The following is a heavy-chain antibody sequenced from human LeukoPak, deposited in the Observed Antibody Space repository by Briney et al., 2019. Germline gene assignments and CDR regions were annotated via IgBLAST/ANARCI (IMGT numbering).Heavy chain of an antibody. D-gene: IGHD3-22*01. V-gene: IGHV1-24*01. CDR1: GYTFTSYG. J-gene: IGHJ3*02. CDR3: ATRYDSSGFDI. Sequence: GASVKVSCKASGYTFTSYGISWVRQAPGKGLEWMGGFDPEDGETIYAQKFQGRVTMTEDTSTDTAYMELSSLRSEDTAVYYCATRYDSSGFDIWGQGTMVTVSS. CDR2: FDPEDGET.